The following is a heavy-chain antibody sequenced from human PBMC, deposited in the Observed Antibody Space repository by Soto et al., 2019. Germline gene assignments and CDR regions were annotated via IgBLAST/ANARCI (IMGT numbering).Heavy chain of an antibody. CDR3: ARLFEWFGELLGYYYYYMDV. V-gene: IGHV1-18*01. CDR1: GYTFTSYG. CDR2: ISAYNGNT. D-gene: IGHD3-10*01. Sequence: ASVKVSCKASGYTFTSYGISWVRQAPGQGLEWMGWISAYNGNTNYAQKLQGRVTMTTDTSTSTAYMELRSLRSDDTAVYYCARLFEWFGELLGYYYYYMDVWGEGTTVTVSS. J-gene: IGHJ6*03.